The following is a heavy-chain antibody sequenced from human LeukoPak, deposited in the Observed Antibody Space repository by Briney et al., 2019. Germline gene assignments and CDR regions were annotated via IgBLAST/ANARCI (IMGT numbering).Heavy chain of an antibody. V-gene: IGHV3-21*01. J-gene: IGHJ4*02. D-gene: IGHD1-7*01. CDR1: GFTFSSYS. Sequence: PGGSLRLSXAASGFTFSSYSMNWVRQAPGKGLEWVSSISSSSSYIYYADSVKGRFTISRDNAKNSLYLQMNSLRAEDTAVYYCARTGITGTTMIVGSDYWGQGTLVTVSS. CDR3: ARTGITGTTMIVGSDY. CDR2: ISSSSSYI.